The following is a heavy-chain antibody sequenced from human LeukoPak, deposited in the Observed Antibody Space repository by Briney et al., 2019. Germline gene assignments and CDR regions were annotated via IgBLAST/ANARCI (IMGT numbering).Heavy chain of an antibody. CDR1: GFTFSSYA. CDR3: ARGDEYYDFWSGQGFDY. CDR2: ISGSGGST. J-gene: IGHJ4*02. D-gene: IGHD3-3*01. Sequence: GGSLRLSCAASGFTFSSYAMSWVRQAPGKGLEWVSAISGSGGSTYYADSVKGRFTISRDNSKNTLYLQMNSLRAEDTAVYYCARGDEYYDFWSGQGFDYWGQGTLVTVSS. V-gene: IGHV3-23*01.